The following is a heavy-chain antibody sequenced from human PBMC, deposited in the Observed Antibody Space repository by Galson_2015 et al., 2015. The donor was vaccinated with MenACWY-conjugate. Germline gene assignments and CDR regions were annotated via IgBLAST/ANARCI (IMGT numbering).Heavy chain of an antibody. CDR3: ARADSQLEYSYGLKPLLIFDY. J-gene: IGHJ4*02. V-gene: IGHV3-21*01. Sequence: SLRLSCAASGFTFSSYSMNWVRQAPGKGLEWVSSISSSSSYIYYADSVKGRFTISRDNAKNSLYLQMNSLRAEDTAVYYCARADSQLEYSYGLKPLLIFDYWGQGTLVTVSS. CDR1: GFTFSSYS. CDR2: ISSSSSYI. D-gene: IGHD5-18*01.